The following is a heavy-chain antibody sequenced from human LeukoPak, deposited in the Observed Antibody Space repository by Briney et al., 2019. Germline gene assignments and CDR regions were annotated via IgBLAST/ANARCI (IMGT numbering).Heavy chain of an antibody. V-gene: IGHV3-21*01. CDR3: ARDLGSSHDY. J-gene: IGHJ4*02. Sequence: GGSLRLSCVGSGFTFSTYNMHWVRQAPGKGLEWVSTISSSSSSGSYKYYADSVKGRFTISRDNSKNTLYLQMNSLRAEDTAVYYCARDLGSSHDYWGQGTLVTVSS. D-gene: IGHD6-13*01. CDR2: ISSSSSSGSYK. CDR1: GFTFSTYN.